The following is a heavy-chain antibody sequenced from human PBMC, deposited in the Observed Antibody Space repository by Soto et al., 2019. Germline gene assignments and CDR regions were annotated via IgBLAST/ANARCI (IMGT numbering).Heavy chain of an antibody. CDR1: GGTFSSYA. CDR3: ARAGWYYDSSASIWRVDAFDI. V-gene: IGHV1-69*06. CDR2: IIPIFGTA. Sequence: QVQLVQSGAEVKKPGSSVKVSCKASGGTFSSYAISWVRQAPGQGLEWMGGIIPIFGTANYAQKFQGRVTITADKSTSTAYMELSSLRSEDTAVYYCARAGWYYDSSASIWRVDAFDIWGQGTMVTVSS. D-gene: IGHD3-22*01. J-gene: IGHJ3*02.